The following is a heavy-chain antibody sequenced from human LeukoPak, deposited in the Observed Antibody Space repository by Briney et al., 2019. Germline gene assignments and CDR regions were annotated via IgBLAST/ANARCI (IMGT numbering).Heavy chain of an antibody. J-gene: IGHJ3*02. Sequence: SETLSLTCTVSGGSISSSSYYWGWIRQPPGKGLEWIGTIYYSGSSYYNGSLKSRVTISVDTSKNQFSLKLSSVTAADTAVYYCVKDRARGYSYGLQDAFDILGQRTNVNVSS. V-gene: IGHV4-39*07. CDR1: GGSISSSSYY. CDR2: IYYSGSS. D-gene: IGHD5-18*01. CDR3: VKDRARGYSYGLQDAFDI.